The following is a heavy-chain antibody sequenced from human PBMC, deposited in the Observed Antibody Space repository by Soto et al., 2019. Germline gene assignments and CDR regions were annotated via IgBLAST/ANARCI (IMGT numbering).Heavy chain of an antibody. V-gene: IGHV1-69*01. D-gene: IGHD1-26*01. J-gene: IGHJ4*02. Sequence: QVQLMQSGAELKKPGSSVKVSCKASGGTFTSYAINCVRQAHGQGLEWMGEIIPIFGKANHAQKFQGRVTITADESTSTAYMELSSLRSDATAVYYCARDGGRHSGGIDYWGQGTLVTVSS. CDR1: GGTFTSYA. CDR2: IIPIFGKA. CDR3: ARDGGRHSGGIDY.